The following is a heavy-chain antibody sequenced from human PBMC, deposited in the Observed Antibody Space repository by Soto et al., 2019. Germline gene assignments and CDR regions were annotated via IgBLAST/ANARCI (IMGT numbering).Heavy chain of an antibody. J-gene: IGHJ6*02. V-gene: IGHV1-2*04. CDR3: ARDSGGAIVVVPAAYGMDV. CDR2: INLNSGGT. CDR1: GYTFTDYY. D-gene: IGHD2-2*01. Sequence: QVQLVQSGAEVKKPGASLKVSCKASGYTFTDYYLHWVRQAPGQGLEWMGWINLNSGGTQYAQKFQGWVTMTRDTSISTAYMEGSRLRSDVAAVYYCARDSGGAIVVVPAAYGMDVWGQGTTVTVT.